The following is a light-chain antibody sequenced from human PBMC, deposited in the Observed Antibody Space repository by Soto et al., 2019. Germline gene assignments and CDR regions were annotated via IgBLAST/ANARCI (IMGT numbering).Light chain of an antibody. J-gene: IGKJ4*01. CDR3: HQYNMWQLN. CDR1: QSVSSN. Sequence: EIVMTQSPATLSVSPGERATLSCRASQSVSSNLAWYQQKPGQAPRLLIYHASTRATGIPARFSGSGSGTEFTLTISSLQSEDFAVYYCHQYNMWQLNFGGGTKVEIK. V-gene: IGKV3-15*01. CDR2: HAS.